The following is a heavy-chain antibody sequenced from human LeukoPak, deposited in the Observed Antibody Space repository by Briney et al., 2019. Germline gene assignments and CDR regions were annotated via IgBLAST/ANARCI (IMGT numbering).Heavy chain of an antibody. CDR2: IIPIFGTA. CDR3: AREEMSSTSSHYYGMDV. CDR1: GGTFSSYA. Sequence: ASVKVSCKASGGTFSSYAISWVRQAPGQGLKWMGGIIPIFGTANYAQKFQGRVTITADESTSTAYMELSSLRSEDTAVYYCAREEMSSTSSHYYGMDVWGQGTTVTVSS. V-gene: IGHV1-69*01. D-gene: IGHD2-2*01. J-gene: IGHJ6*02.